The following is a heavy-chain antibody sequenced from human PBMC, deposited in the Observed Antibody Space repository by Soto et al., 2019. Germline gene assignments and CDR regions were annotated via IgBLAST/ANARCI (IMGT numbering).Heavy chain of an antibody. CDR1: GYTFSDYG. Sequence: QVHLVQSGAEVKTPGASVTISCKASGYTFSDYGIHWIRQAPGQRPEWLGWILCLNDRKEYSQKFQGSISLTRDTSASTAYMGLSRLRSEDTAVYYCARGRRTGTEKTCYTDFDFWGQGSLVSVSS. CDR3: ARGRRTGTEKTCYTDFDF. J-gene: IGHJ4*02. CDR2: ILCLNDRK. D-gene: IGHD2-2*02. V-gene: IGHV1-3*01.